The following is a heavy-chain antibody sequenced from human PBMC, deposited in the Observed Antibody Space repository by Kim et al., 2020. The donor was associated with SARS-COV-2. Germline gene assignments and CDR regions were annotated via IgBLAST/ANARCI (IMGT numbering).Heavy chain of an antibody. CDR2: IWYDGSNK. CDR1: GFTFSSYG. V-gene: IGHV3-33*01. D-gene: IGHD2-21*02. J-gene: IGHJ4*02. CDR3: AREDIVVVTSSLDY. Sequence: GGSLRLSCAASGFTFSSYGMHWVRQAPGKGLEWVAVIWYDGSNKYYADPVKGRFTISRDNSKNTLYLQMNSLKAEDTAVYYCAREDIVVVTSSLDYWGQGTLVTVSS.